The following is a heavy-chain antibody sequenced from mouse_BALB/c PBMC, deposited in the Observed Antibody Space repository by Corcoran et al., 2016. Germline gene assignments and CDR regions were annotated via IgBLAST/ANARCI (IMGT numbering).Heavy chain of an antibody. Sequence: QVQLQQSGAELMKPGASVKISCKATGYTFSSYWIEWVKQRPGHGLEWIGEILPGSGSTNYNEKFKGKATFTADTSSNTAYMQLSSLISEDSAVYYCAKKITTVSMAMDYWGQGTSVTVSS. V-gene: IGHV1-9*01. CDR3: AKKITTVSMAMDY. CDR1: GYTFSSYW. J-gene: IGHJ4*01. D-gene: IGHD1-1*01. CDR2: ILPGSGST.